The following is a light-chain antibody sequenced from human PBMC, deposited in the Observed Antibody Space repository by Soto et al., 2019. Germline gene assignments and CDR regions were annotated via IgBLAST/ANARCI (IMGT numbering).Light chain of an antibody. J-gene: IGLJ1*01. CDR1: RSDIGDSNF. CDR2: EVN. Sequence: QAVLTQPACVSGCPGQSVTISCTGPRSDIGDSNFISWYQHSPGKAPRLLIYEVNNRPSGVSKRFSGSKAGNTASLTISGLLDGDEADYFCASFRSGTILVFGSGTKVTVL. V-gene: IGLV2-14*01. CDR3: ASFRSGTILV.